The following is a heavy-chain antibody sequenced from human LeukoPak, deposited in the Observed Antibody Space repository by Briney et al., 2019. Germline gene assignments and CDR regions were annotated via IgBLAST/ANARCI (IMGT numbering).Heavy chain of an antibody. D-gene: IGHD3-3*01. Sequence: SETLSLTCTVSGGSISSYYWSWIRQPPGKGLEWIGYIYYSGSTNYNPSLKSRVTISVDTSKNQFSLKLSSVTAADTAVYYCARLGITILGVAVEAFDIWGQGTMVTVSS. CDR3: ARLGITILGVAVEAFDI. J-gene: IGHJ3*02. V-gene: IGHV4-59*01. CDR2: IYYSGST. CDR1: GGSISSYY.